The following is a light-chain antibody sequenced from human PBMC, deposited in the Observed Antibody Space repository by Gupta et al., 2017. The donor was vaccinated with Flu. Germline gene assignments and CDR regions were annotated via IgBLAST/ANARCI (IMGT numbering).Light chain of an antibody. CDR3: LLFYGGTWV. J-gene: IGLJ3*02. CDR2: NIN. Sequence: QTVVTHEPSLTVSPGGTVTLTCPSSTGAVTSGYYPNWFQQKPGQAPRALIYNINNKHSWTPARFSGSLLGDKAALTLSGVQPEDEAEYYCLLFYGGTWVFGGGTKLTVL. CDR1: TGAVTSGYY. V-gene: IGLV7-43*01.